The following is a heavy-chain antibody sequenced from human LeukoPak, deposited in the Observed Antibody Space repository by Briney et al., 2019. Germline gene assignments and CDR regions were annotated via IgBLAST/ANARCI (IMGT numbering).Heavy chain of an antibody. CDR2: IIPIFGIA. CDR3: ALKTVTNWFDP. Sequence: SVKVSCKASGGTFSSYAISWVRQAPGQGLEWMGRIIPIFGIANYAQKFQGRVTITADKSTSTAYMELSSLRSEGTAVYYCALKTVTNWFDPWGQGTLVTVSS. J-gene: IGHJ5*02. V-gene: IGHV1-69*04. CDR1: GGTFSSYA. D-gene: IGHD4-11*01.